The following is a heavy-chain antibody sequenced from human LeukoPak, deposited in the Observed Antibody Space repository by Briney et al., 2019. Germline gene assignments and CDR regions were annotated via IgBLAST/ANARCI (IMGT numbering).Heavy chain of an antibody. J-gene: IGHJ4*02. Sequence: ASVKVSCKDSGYTFTGYYMHWVRQAPGQGLEWMGWINPNSGGTNYAQKFQGRVTMTRDTSISTAYMELSRLRSDDTAVYYCARVPVVPAAALGYWGQGTLVTVSS. CDR3: ARVPVVPAAALGY. V-gene: IGHV1-2*02. D-gene: IGHD2-2*01. CDR2: INPNSGGT. CDR1: GYTFTGYY.